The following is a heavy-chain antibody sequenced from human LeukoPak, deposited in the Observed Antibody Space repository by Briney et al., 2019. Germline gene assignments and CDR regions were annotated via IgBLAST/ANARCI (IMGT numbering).Heavy chain of an antibody. Sequence: KTGGSLRLSCAASGFTFTNSSMNSIRQAPGKGLEWVSSITDSPNYVEYADSVKGRFTISRDDAKNSLYLQMDSLRADDTAVYYCARDPYQLSWFDPWGQGTLVTLSS. CDR1: GFTFTNSS. J-gene: IGHJ5*02. V-gene: IGHV3-21*01. CDR3: ARDPYQLSWFDP. D-gene: IGHD1-1*01. CDR2: ITDSPNYV.